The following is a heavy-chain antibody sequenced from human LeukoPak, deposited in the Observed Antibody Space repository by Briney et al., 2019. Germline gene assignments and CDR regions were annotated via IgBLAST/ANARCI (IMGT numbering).Heavy chain of an antibody. CDR3: ARGNAYSSSWYPPDY. J-gene: IGHJ4*02. Sequence: GGSLRLSCAASGFTFSSYSMNWVRQAPGKGLEWVSSISSSSSYIYYADSVKGRFTTSRDNAKNSLYLQMNSLRAEDTAVYYCARGNAYSSSWYPPDYWGQGTLVTVSS. D-gene: IGHD6-13*01. CDR2: ISSSSSYI. V-gene: IGHV3-21*01. CDR1: GFTFSSYS.